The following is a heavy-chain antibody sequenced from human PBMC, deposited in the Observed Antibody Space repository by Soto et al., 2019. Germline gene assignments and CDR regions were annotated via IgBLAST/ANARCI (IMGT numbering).Heavy chain of an antibody. CDR2: INPSGGST. V-gene: IGHV1-46*01. D-gene: IGHD3-3*01. Sequence: QVQLVQSVAEVKKPGASVKVSCKASGYTFTSYYMHWVRQAPGQGLEWMGIINPSGGSTSYAQKFQGRVTMSRDTPTSTVDMGLSSLRSEDTAVYYCASELVLGRSGGGGMDVWGQGTTVTVSS. J-gene: IGHJ6*02. CDR1: GYTFTSYY. CDR3: ASELVLGRSGGGGMDV.